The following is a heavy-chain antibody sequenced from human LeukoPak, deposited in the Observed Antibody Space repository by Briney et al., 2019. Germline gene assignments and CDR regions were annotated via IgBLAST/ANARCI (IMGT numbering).Heavy chain of an antibody. CDR2: IYPGDSDT. D-gene: IGHD1-26*01. J-gene: IGHJ4*02. V-gene: IGHV5-51*01. CDR3: ARLPQWGGTYHFDY. Sequence: GESLKISCKGSGYRFTNHWIGWVRQMPGKGLEWMGIIYPGDSDTRYSPASQGQVTISADKSISTAYLQWSSLKASDTAMYYCARLPQWGGTYHFDYWGQGTLLTVSS. CDR1: GYRFTNHW.